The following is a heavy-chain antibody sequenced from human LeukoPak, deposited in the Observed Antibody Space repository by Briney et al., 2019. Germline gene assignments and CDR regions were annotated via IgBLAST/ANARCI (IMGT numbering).Heavy chain of an antibody. Sequence: PSETLSLTCTVSGGSISSSSYYWGWIRQPPGKGLEWIGSIYYSGSTYYNPSLKSRVTISVDTSKNQFSLKLSSVTAADTAVYYCARLNWVVRGVIPSWFDPWGQGTLVTVSS. CDR3: ARLNWVVRGVIPSWFDP. V-gene: IGHV4-39*01. D-gene: IGHD3-10*01. CDR2: IYYSGST. J-gene: IGHJ5*02. CDR1: GGSISSSSYY.